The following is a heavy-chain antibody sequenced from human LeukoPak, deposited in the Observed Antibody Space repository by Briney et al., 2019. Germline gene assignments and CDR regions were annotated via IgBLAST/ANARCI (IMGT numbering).Heavy chain of an antibody. Sequence: GGSLRLSCAASGFIFSSYSMNWVRQAPGKGLEWVSYISSSSSSIYYADAVKGRFTISRDNAKNSLYLQMNSLRAEDTAVYYCAKGGNYDILTGYYYNYYYYMDVWGKGTTVTISS. V-gene: IGHV3-48*01. CDR2: ISSSSSSI. J-gene: IGHJ6*03. D-gene: IGHD3-9*01. CDR3: AKGGNYDILTGYYYNYYYYMDV. CDR1: GFIFSSYS.